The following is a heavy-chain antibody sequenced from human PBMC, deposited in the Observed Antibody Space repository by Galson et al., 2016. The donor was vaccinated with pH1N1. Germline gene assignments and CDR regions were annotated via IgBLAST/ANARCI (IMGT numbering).Heavy chain of an antibody. J-gene: IGHJ6*02. CDR3: VRGQASVSTSYYYGMDV. CDR1: RGTFNNYP. D-gene: IGHD4-11*01. Sequence: SVKVSCKASRGTFNNYPISWLRQAPGHGLEWMGRIIPILGTANYAQKFQGRVTITADKSTSTAYMELSSLSSEDTAVYYCVRGQASVSTSYYYGMDVWGQGTTVTVSS. V-gene: IGHV1-69*08. CDR2: IIPILGTA.